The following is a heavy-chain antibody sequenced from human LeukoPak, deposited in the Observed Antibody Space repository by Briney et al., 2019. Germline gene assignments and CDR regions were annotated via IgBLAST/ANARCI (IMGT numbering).Heavy chain of an antibody. CDR3: ARSVVGFGELLLSYFDY. Sequence: GASVKVSCKASGYTFTSYGISWVRRAPGQGLEWMGWISAYNGNTNYAQKLQGRVTMTTDTSTSTAYMELRSLRSDDTAVYYCARSVVGFGELLLSYFDYWGQGTLVTVSS. V-gene: IGHV1-18*01. CDR1: GYTFTSYG. CDR2: ISAYNGNT. J-gene: IGHJ4*02. D-gene: IGHD3-10*01.